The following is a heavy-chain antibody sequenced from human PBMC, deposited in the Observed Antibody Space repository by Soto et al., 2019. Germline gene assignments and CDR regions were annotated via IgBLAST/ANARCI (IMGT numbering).Heavy chain of an antibody. V-gene: IGHV3-23*01. D-gene: IGHD5-12*01. CDR1: GLTFSNYA. Sequence: GGSLRLSCAASGLTFSNYAMTWVRQAPGKGLECVSAISGGSGNDITYYSDSVKGRFTISRDNSKNTLYLQMNGLRADDTAVYYCAKGKYSYTYSSLDIWGQGTVVTVSS. J-gene: IGHJ3*02. CDR2: ISGGSGNDIT. CDR3: AKGKYSYTYSSLDI.